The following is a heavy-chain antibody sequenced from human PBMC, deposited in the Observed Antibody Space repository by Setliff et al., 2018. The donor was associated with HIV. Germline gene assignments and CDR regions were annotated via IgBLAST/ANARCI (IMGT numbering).Heavy chain of an antibody. V-gene: IGHV1-69*10. CDR2: FIPVLDIT. Sequence: EASVKVSCKASGDTSNKYDINWVRQSHGQGLEWMGQFIPVLDITNYAQKFQGRVTITADASSSTMYMELSGMRSGDTAVYYCAGPRGDEACDIWGQGTMFTVSS. CDR1: GDTSNKYD. CDR3: AGPRGDEACDI. D-gene: IGHD3-10*01. J-gene: IGHJ3*02.